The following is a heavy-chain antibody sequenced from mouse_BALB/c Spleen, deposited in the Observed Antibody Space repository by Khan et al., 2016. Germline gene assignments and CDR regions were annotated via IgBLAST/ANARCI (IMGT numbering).Heavy chain of an antibody. CDR3: ARWLDAMDY. CDR2: ITYSGTT. J-gene: IGHJ4*01. Sequence: EVKLEESGPGLVKPSQSLSLTCTVTGYSITSDYAWNWIRQFPGNTLEWMGYITYSGTTTYNPSLKSRISITRDTSKNQFFLQLTSVTTEDTATDYCARWLDAMDYWGQGTSVTVSA. CDR1: GYSITSDYA. V-gene: IGHV3-2*02. D-gene: IGHD2-2*01.